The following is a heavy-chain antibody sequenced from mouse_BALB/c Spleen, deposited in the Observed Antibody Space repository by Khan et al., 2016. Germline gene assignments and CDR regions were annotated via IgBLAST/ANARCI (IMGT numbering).Heavy chain of an antibody. D-gene: IGHD2-4*01. CDR3: ARDDYAWFGY. CDR2: VNPDNGGT. V-gene: IGHV1-18*01. CDR1: GYSFTGYY. J-gene: IGHJ3*01. Sequence: VQLQQPGPALVKPGASVKISCKSSGYSFTGYYMHWVKQSHGKSLEWIGRVNPDNGGTNYNQKFTGKAIITVDKSSITAYMEFRSLTSEDSAVXYCARDDYAWFGYWGQGTLVSVSA.